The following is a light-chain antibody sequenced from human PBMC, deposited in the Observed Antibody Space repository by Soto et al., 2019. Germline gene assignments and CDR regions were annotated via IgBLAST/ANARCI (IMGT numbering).Light chain of an antibody. Sequence: EILMTQSQSSLSASVGERVTSACRASQSISSNLNWYQQKPGKGPKLLIYAASSLQSGVPARFSGSGSGTEFTLTISSLQPEDFAIYYCQQNYSSPPYTFGQGTQLEIK. CDR1: QSISSN. CDR2: AAS. CDR3: QQNYSSPPYT. J-gene: IGKJ2*01. V-gene: IGKV1-39*01.